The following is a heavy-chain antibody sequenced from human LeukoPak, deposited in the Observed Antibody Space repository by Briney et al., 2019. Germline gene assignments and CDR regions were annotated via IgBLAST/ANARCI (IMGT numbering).Heavy chain of an antibody. CDR2: ISKSSTYI. Sequence: GGSLRLSCAASGFTFRSYTMNWVRQAPGKGLEWVSAISKSSTYIHYADSVKGRFTVSRDNAKSSLYLQMNSLRAEDTAVYYCARDGELGISVYWGQGTLVTVSS. D-gene: IGHD7-27*01. J-gene: IGHJ4*02. CDR1: GFTFRSYT. V-gene: IGHV3-21*04. CDR3: ARDGELGISVY.